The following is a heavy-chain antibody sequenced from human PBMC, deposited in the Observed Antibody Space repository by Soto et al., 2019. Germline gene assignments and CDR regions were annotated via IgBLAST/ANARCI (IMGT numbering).Heavy chain of an antibody. CDR1: GYIFVNYG. CDR2: ISPYSGHT. V-gene: IGHV1-18*01. D-gene: IGHD3-16*01. CDR3: AMVDNYVTPTPQDV. J-gene: IGHJ6*02. Sequence: QVQLVQSGDEVRKPGSSVKVSCKASGYIFVNYGIAWVRQAPGQGLECMGWISPYSGHTHYASKVQGRLTMTTDTSTSTAYIDLGSLTSDYTAVYYCAMVDNYVTPTPQDVWGQGTTVTVSS.